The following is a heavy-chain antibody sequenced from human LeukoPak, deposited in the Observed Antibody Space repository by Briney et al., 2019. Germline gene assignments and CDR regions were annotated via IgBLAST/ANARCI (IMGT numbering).Heavy chain of an antibody. CDR2: INPDGSGK. CDR1: GFTFSSYE. J-gene: IGHJ4*02. V-gene: IGHV3-7*04. Sequence: GGSLRLSCAASGFTFSSYEMNWVRQAPGQGLEWVANINPDGSGKYYVDSVKGRFTISRDDAKNSLYLQMNSLRAEDTAVYYCAGGANWGQGTPVTVSS. CDR3: AGGAN.